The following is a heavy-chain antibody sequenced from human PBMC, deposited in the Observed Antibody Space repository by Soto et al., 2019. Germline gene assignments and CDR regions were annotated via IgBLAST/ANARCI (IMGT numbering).Heavy chain of an antibody. J-gene: IGHJ4*02. CDR3: AHNKGELLFFDY. V-gene: IGHV2-5*02. D-gene: IGHD1-26*01. Sequence: QITLKESGPTLVKPTQTLTLTCTFSGFSLSTSGVGVGWIRQPPGKALEWLALIYWDDDKRYSPSLKSRLTITKDTSNNQVVLTMTNMDPVDTATYYCAHNKGELLFFDYWGQGTLVTVSS. CDR2: IYWDDDK. CDR1: GFSLSTSGVG.